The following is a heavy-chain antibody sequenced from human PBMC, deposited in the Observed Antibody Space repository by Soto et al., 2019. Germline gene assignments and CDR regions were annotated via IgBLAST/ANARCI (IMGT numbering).Heavy chain of an antibody. V-gene: IGHV3-23*01. CDR2: ISGSGDFT. Sequence: GGSLILSCAASGFTFSNYAISWVRQTPGKGLEWVSVISGSGDFTYYADSVKGRFTISRDNPKNTIYLQMNSLRAEDTAVYYCAKGFYGSGSYYNERAFDSWGQGTLVTGSS. D-gene: IGHD3-10*01. CDR3: AKGFYGSGSYYNERAFDS. J-gene: IGHJ4*02. CDR1: GFTFSNYA.